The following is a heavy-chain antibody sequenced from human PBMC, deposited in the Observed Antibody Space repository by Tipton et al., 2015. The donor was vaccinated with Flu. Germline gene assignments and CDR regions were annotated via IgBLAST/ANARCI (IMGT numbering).Heavy chain of an antibody. CDR2: IKQDGSEK. D-gene: IGHD2-15*01. V-gene: IGHV3-7*01. CDR3: AREGLFPVHCSGGSCYMASLVDY. Sequence: SLRLSCAASGFTFSSYWMSWVRQAPGKGLEWVANIKQDGSEKYYVDSVKGRFTISRDNAKNSLYLQMNSLRAEDTAVYYCAREGLFPVHCSGGSCYMASLVDYWGQGTLVTVSS. CDR1: GFTFSSYW. J-gene: IGHJ4*02.